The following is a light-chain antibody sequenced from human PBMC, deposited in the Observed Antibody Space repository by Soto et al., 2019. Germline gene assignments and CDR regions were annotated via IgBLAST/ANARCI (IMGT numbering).Light chain of an antibody. V-gene: IGKV3-20*01. CDR2: DSA. J-gene: IGKJ1*01. Sequence: TQSPYTLSSSAGERATISCRASQTISTCLAWYQQKPGQAPMLLIDDSAYRTTGIPAIFSGSCCGTYSTLIISILDAEYVALYYHQHYGSSPTFGQGTKVDIK. CDR1: QTISTC. CDR3: QHYGSSPT.